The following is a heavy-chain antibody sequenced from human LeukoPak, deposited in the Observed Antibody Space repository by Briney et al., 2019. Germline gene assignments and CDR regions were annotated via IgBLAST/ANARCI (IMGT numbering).Heavy chain of an antibody. J-gene: IGHJ4*02. CDR1: GYTFTTYG. CDR2: ISTYNGNT. V-gene: IGHV1-18*01. D-gene: IGHD5-24*01. Sequence: ASVKVSCKASGYTFTTYGISWVRQAPGQGLEWMGWISTYNGNTNYARKLQGRVTTTTDTSTSTAYMELRSLRSDDTAVYYCARRNNGYNDDYWGQGTLVTVSS. CDR3: ARRNNGYNDDY.